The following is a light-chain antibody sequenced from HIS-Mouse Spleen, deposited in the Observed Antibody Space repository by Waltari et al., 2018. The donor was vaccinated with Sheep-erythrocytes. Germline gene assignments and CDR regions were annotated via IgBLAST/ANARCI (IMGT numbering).Light chain of an antibody. V-gene: IGLV2-23*01. Sequence: SALTQPASVSGSPGQSITISCTGTRSDVGSYNLVSWYQQHPANAPKLMIYEGSKRPSGVSNRFSGSKSGNTASLTISGLQAEDEADYYCCSYAGSSTPWVFGGGTKLTVL. CDR1: RSDVGSYNL. CDR3: CSYAGSSTPWV. CDR2: EGS. J-gene: IGLJ3*02.